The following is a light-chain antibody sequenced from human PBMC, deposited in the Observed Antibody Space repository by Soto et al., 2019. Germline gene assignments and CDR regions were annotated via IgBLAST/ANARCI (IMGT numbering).Light chain of an antibody. CDR2: KAS. V-gene: IGKV1-5*03. Sequence: DIQMTQSPSSVSASVGDRVTITCRASQSISSWLAWYQQKPGKAPKLLIYKASSLESGVPSRFSGSGSGTEFTLTISSLQPDDFATYYCQQSARGTFGQGTKLEIK. CDR3: QQSARGT. J-gene: IGKJ2*01. CDR1: QSISSW.